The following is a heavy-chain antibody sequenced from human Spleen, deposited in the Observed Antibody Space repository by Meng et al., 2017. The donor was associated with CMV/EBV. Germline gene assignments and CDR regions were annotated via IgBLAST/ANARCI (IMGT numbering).Heavy chain of an antibody. D-gene: IGHD1-26*01. CDR3: ARGLVDWELPRADDAFDI. J-gene: IGHJ3*02. Sequence: ASVKVSCKASGYTFTGYYMHWVRQAPGQGLEWMGWINPNSGGTNYAQKFQGRVTMTRDTSISTAYMELSRLRSDDTAVYYCARGLVDWELPRADDAFDIWGQGTMVTVS. CDR1: GYTFTGYY. V-gene: IGHV1-2*02. CDR2: INPNSGGT.